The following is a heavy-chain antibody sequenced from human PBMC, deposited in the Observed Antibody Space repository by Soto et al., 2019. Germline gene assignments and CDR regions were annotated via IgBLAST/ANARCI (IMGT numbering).Heavy chain of an antibody. J-gene: IGHJ6*02. CDR1: GGSISSGDYY. D-gene: IGHD3-16*01. Sequence: SETLSLTCSVSGGSISSGDYYWSWIRQPPGKGLEWIGYIYYSGSTYYNPSLKSRVTISVDTSKNQFSLKLSSVTAADTAVYYCARDPGGSQRRGYYYYYGMDVWGQGTTVTVSS. CDR3: ARDPGGSQRRGYYYYYGMDV. CDR2: IYYSGST. V-gene: IGHV4-30-4*01.